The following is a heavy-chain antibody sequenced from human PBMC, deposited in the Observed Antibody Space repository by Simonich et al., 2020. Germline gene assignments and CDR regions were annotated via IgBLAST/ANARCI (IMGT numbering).Heavy chain of an antibody. J-gene: IGHJ3*02. D-gene: IGHD6-6*01. V-gene: IGHV3-7*01. CDR3: ARGGIAARDAFDI. Sequence: EVQLVESGGGLVQPGGSLRLSCAASGFTFSSYWMSWVRQAPGKGLEWVANKKQDGSEKYYVAAVKGRFTISRDNAKNSLYLQMNSLRAEDTAVYYCARGGIAARDAFDIWGQGTMVTVSS. CDR1: GFTFSSYW. CDR2: KKQDGSEK.